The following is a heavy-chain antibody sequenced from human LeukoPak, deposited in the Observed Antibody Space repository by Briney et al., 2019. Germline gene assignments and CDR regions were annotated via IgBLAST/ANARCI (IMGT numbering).Heavy chain of an antibody. D-gene: IGHD3-3*01. V-gene: IGHV4-34*01. CDR1: GGSFSGYY. CDR2: INHSGST. J-gene: IGHJ6*02. Sequence: PSETLSLTCAVYGGSFSGYYWSWIRHPPGKGLEWIGEINHSGSTNYNPSLKSRVTISVDTSKNQFSLKLNSVTAADTAVYYCARHYDFSGMDVWGQGTTVTVSS. CDR3: ARHYDFSGMDV.